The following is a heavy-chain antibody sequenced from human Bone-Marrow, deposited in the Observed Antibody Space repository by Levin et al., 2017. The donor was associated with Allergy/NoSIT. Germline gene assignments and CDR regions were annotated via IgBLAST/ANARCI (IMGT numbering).Heavy chain of an antibody. CDR3: ARDPGYCSGGSCYSLGIAYYYYGMDV. CDR1: GYTFTSYG. Sequence: ASVKVSCKASGYTFTSYGISWVRQAPGQGLEWMGWISAYNGNTNYAQKLQGRVTMTTDTSTSTAYMELRSLRSDDTAVYYCARDPGYCSGGSCYSLGIAYYYYGMDVWGQGTTVTVSS. J-gene: IGHJ6*02. V-gene: IGHV1-18*01. D-gene: IGHD2-15*01. CDR2: ISAYNGNT.